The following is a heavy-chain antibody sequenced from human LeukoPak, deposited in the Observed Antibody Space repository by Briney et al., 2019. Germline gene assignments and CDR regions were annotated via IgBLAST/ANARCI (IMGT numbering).Heavy chain of an antibody. V-gene: IGHV1-3*01. J-gene: IGHJ4*02. D-gene: IGHD3-22*01. CDR2: INAGNGNT. CDR1: GYTFTSYA. Sequence: GAPVKVSCKASGYTFTSYAMHWVRQAPGQRLEWMGWINAGNGNTKYSQKFQGRVTITRDTSASTAYMELSSLRSEDTAVYYCARDLGSDSSFFDYWGQGTLVAVSS. CDR3: ARDLGSDSSFFDY.